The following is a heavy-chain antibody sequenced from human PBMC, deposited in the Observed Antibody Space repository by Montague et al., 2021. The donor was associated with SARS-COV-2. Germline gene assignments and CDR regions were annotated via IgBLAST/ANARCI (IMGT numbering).Heavy chain of an antibody. D-gene: IGHD1-26*01. V-gene: IGHV3-9*01. J-gene: IGHJ4*02. CDR3: AKDVGYSGIYRAVYFDH. CDR2: ISLNSGSI. Sequence: SLRLSCAASGFTFDDYAMHWVRQAPGKGLEWVSRISLNSGSIDYSYSFKVLFTISRDNAKSSLYLQMNGLTTEDTALYYCAKDVGYSGIYRAVYFDHWGRGTRVTVSS. CDR1: GFTFDDYA.